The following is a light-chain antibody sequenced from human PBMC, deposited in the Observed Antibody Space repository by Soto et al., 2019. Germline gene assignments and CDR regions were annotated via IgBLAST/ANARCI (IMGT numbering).Light chain of an antibody. CDR2: KAS. J-gene: IGKJ2*01. V-gene: IGKV1-5*03. CDR3: QQYDSVPYT. Sequence: DIQMTQSPSTLSASVGDRVTITCRASQTINSWLAWYQQKPGKAPRLLIYKASSLESGVPSRFSGSGSGTEFTHTISSLQPDDFATYYCQQYDSVPYTFGQGTK. CDR1: QTINSW.